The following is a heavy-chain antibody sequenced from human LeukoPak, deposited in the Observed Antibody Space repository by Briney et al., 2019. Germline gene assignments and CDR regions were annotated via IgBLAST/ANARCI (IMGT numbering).Heavy chain of an antibody. J-gene: IGHJ5*02. CDR2: NSAYNGNT. V-gene: IGHV1-18*01. CDR3: ARGLRFLEWSHVRGDWFDP. Sequence: ASVKVSCKASGYTFTSYGISWVRQAPGQGLEWMGWNSAYNGNTNYAQKLQGRVTMTTDTSTSTAYMELRSLGSDDTAVYYCARGLRFLEWSHVRGDWFDPWGQGTLVTVSS. D-gene: IGHD3-3*01. CDR1: GYTFTSYG.